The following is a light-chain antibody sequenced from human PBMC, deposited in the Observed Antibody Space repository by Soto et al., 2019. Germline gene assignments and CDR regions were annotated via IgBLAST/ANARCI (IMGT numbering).Light chain of an antibody. J-gene: IGLJ1*01. V-gene: IGLV2-14*03. CDR1: SSDVGAYDY. Sequence: QSVLTQPASGSGSPGQSITISCTGTSSDVGAYDYVSWYQQHPDKAPKLMIYEVSNRPSGVSNRFSGSKSVNTATLTISGLQAEDEADYYCSSYTSRSTRVFGTGTKLTVL. CDR2: EVS. CDR3: SSYTSRSTRV.